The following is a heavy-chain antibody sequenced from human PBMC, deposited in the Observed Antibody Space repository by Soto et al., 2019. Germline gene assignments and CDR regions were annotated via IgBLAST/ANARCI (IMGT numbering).Heavy chain of an antibody. J-gene: IGHJ5*02. D-gene: IGHD3-22*01. Sequence: GASVKVSCKASGGTFSSYAISWVRQAPGQGLEWMGGIIPIFGTANYAQKFQGRVTITADKSTSTAYMELRSLRSEDTAVYYCARGIMGQVVITNVRAWFDPWGQGTLVTVSS. CDR2: IIPIFGTA. V-gene: IGHV1-69*06. CDR3: ARGIMGQVVITNVRAWFDP. CDR1: GGTFSSYA.